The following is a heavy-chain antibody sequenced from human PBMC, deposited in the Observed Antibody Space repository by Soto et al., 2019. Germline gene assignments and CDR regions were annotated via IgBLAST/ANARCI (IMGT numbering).Heavy chain of an antibody. Sequence: QVQLVESGGGVVQPGGSLRLSCAASGFTFSSYGMHWVRQAPGKGLEWMAVISYDGTNKYYADSVKGRFTISRDKSNNTLHLHMNSLRAEDTAVYYFAKSKLASHYDYYYGMDVWGQGTTVTVSS. D-gene: IGHD6-6*01. CDR1: GFTFSSYG. CDR2: ISYDGTNK. V-gene: IGHV3-30*18. CDR3: AKSKLASHYDYYYGMDV. J-gene: IGHJ6*02.